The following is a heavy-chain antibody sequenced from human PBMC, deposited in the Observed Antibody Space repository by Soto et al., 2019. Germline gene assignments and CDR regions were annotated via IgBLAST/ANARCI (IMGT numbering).Heavy chain of an antibody. CDR2: MYPGDSDT. V-gene: IGHV5-51*01. CDR1: GYDFNTNW. J-gene: IGHJ4*02. Sequence: PGESLKISCSGSGYDFNTNWFGWVRQLPGRGLEWVGIMYPGDSDTRYNPSLQGHVTLSVDVTVSTAFLQWCSLETSDTGMYFCARLPRDCNKTSCYYADHWGQGTQVTVSS. CDR3: ARLPRDCNKTSCYYADH. D-gene: IGHD3-3*01.